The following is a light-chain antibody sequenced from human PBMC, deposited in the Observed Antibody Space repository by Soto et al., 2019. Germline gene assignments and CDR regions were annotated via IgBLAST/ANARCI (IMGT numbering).Light chain of an antibody. CDR1: QSISSW. J-gene: IGKJ1*01. CDR3: LQHETYPRT. V-gene: IGKV1-5*01. Sequence: DIQMTQSPSTLSASVGGRVTITCRASQSISSWLAWYQQKPGKAPKLLIYDVSSLQTGVPSRFSGSGSGTEFTLTISSLQPEDFATYYCLQHETYPRTFGQGTKVDIK. CDR2: DVS.